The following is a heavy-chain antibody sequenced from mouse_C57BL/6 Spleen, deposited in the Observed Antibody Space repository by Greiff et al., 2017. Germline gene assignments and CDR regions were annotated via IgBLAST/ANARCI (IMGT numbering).Heavy chain of an antibody. CDR2: INPSNGGT. Sequence: QVHVKQPGTELVKPGASVKLSCKASGYTFTSYWMHWVKQRPGQGLEWIGNINPSNGGTNYNEKFKSKATLTVDKSSSTAYMQLSSLTSEDSAVYYCATLTTVVATRYFDVWGTGTTVTVSS. D-gene: IGHD1-1*01. J-gene: IGHJ1*03. CDR1: GYTFTSYW. CDR3: ATLTTVVATRYFDV. V-gene: IGHV1-53*01.